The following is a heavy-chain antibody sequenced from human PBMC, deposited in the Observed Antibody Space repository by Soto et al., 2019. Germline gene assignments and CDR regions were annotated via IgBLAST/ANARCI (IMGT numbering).Heavy chain of an antibody. J-gene: IGHJ5*02. CDR3: ARLYGWRIQLWPQDNWFDP. CDR1: GYSFTSYW. V-gene: IGHV5-51*01. D-gene: IGHD5-18*01. CDR2: IYPGDSDT. Sequence: GESLKISCKGSGYSFTSYWIGWVRQMPGKGLEWMGIIYPGDSDTRYSPSFQGQVTISADKSISTAYLQWSSLKASDTAMYYCARLYGWRIQLWPQDNWFDPWGQGTLVTVSS.